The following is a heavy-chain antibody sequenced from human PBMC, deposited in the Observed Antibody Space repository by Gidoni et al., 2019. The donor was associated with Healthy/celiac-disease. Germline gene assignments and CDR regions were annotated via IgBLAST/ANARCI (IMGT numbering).Heavy chain of an antibody. Sequence: QVQLQESGPGLVKPSQTLSLTCTVSGGSISSGGYYWSWIRQHPGKGLEWIGYIYYSGSTYYNPSLKSRVTISVDTSKNQFSLKLSSVTAADTAVYYCARAFEPTAILAGDAFDIWGQGTMVTVSS. CDR3: ARAFEPTAILAGDAFDI. CDR1: GGSISSGGYY. V-gene: IGHV4-31*03. D-gene: IGHD2-21*02. CDR2: IYYSGST. J-gene: IGHJ3*02.